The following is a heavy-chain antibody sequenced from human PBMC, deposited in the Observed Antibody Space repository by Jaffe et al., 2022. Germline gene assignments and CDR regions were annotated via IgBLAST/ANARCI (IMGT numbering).Heavy chain of an antibody. CDR3: ARGNYFDY. CDR2: IYTSGST. J-gene: IGHJ4*02. Sequence: QVQLQESGPGLVKPSQTLSLTCTVSGGSISRGGYYWSWIRQPAGKGLEWIGLIYTSGSTNYNPSLKSRVTMSVDTSKNQFSLRLSSVTAADTAVYYCARGNYFDYWGQGTLVTVSS. CDR1: GGSISRGGYY. V-gene: IGHV4-61*02.